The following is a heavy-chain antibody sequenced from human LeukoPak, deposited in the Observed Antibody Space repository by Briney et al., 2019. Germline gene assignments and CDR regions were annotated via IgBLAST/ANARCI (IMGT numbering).Heavy chain of an antibody. CDR2: INGEGSRI. CDR1: GFNLRTYW. CDR3: ARDPGYYYYGMDV. J-gene: IGHJ6*02. V-gene: IGHV3-74*01. Sequence: GGSLRLSCAVTGFNLRTYWILWVRHSPGRGLEWVARINGEGSRISYADSGRGRVTISRATAKNTAYLKMNSLRAENTALYYCARDPGYYYYGMDVWGQGTTVVVSS.